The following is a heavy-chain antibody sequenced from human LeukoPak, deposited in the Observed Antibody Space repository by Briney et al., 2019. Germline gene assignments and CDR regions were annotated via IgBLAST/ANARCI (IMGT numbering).Heavy chain of an antibody. Sequence: PGGSLRLSCAASGFTFSSYGMHWVRQAPGKGLEWVAVISYDGSNKYYADSVKGRFTISRDNSKNTLYLQMNSLRAEDTAVYYCARDVVGATYFDWGQGTLVTVSS. CDR1: GFTFSSYG. J-gene: IGHJ4*02. D-gene: IGHD1-26*01. CDR2: ISYDGSNK. CDR3: ARDVVGATYFD. V-gene: IGHV3-30*03.